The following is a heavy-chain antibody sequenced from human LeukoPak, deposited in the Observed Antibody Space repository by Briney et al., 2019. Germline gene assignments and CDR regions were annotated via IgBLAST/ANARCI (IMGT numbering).Heavy chain of an antibody. CDR3: AREISVVVAATLYYYYGMDV. Sequence: GGSLRLSCAASGFTFSSYWMSWVRQAPGKGLEWVANIKQDGSEKYYVDSVKGRFTTSRDNAKNSLYLQMNSLRAEDTAVYYCAREISVVVAATLYYYYGMDVWGQGTTVTVSS. D-gene: IGHD2-15*01. CDR2: IKQDGSEK. V-gene: IGHV3-7*01. J-gene: IGHJ6*02. CDR1: GFTFSSYW.